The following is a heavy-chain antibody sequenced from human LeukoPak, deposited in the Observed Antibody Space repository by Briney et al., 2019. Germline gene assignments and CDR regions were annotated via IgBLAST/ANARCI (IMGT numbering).Heavy chain of an antibody. V-gene: IGHV1-69*05. D-gene: IGHD6-19*01. Sequence: SVKVSCKASGGTFKKYAIYWVRQAPGQGLEWLGGIIPVFGTPNYAQKLQGRVTITTDESTTTGYMELSSLKSEDTAVYYCARGGAEAVAGSLDFWGQGTLVTVSS. J-gene: IGHJ4*02. CDR3: ARGGAEAVAGSLDF. CDR2: IIPVFGTP. CDR1: GGTFKKYA.